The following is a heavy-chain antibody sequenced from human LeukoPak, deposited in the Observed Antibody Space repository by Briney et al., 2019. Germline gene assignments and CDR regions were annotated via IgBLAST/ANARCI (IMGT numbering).Heavy chain of an antibody. D-gene: IGHD1-26*01. J-gene: IGHJ5*02. CDR2: INLGDSDT. Sequence: GESLKISCEVSGHMFTNHLIGWVRQMPGKSLEWMGIINLGDSDTKYSPSFQGQVTISLDKSISTAYLQWRSLKASDTAMYYCARRPYSGSPNWFDPWGQGTLVTVSS. CDR3: ARRPYSGSPNWFDP. CDR1: GHMFTNHL. V-gene: IGHV5-51*01.